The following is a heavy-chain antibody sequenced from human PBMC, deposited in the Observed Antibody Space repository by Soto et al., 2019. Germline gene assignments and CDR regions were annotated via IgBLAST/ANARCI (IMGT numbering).Heavy chain of an antibody. CDR1: GGTFNNYA. V-gene: IGHV1-69*06. CDR2: IVPLFGTP. J-gene: IGHJ6*02. Sequence: SVKVSCKASGGTFNNYAITWVRQAPGQGLEWMGGIVPLFGTPIYAQKFQGRVTIAADKSTNTAYMELSLLRSEDTAVYYCARDYYDTTGHAKYYYNGMDVWGQGTTVTVSS. D-gene: IGHD3-22*01. CDR3: ARDYYDTTGHAKYYYNGMDV.